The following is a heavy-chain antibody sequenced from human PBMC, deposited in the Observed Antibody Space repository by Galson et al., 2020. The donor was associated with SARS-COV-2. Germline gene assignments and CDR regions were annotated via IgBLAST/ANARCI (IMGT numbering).Heavy chain of an antibody. CDR2: INPNTGGT. V-gene: IGHV1-2*04. D-gene: IGHD5-12*01. J-gene: IGHJ4*02. CDR1: GYTFTAYY. Sequence: ASVKVSCKTSGYTFTAYYIHWVRQAPGQGLEWMGWINPNTGGTNYAQKFQDWVTMTRDTSISTAYMALSRLKSDDTAVYYCARETEMATFNYFDYWGQGTLVTVSS. CDR3: ARETEMATFNYFDY.